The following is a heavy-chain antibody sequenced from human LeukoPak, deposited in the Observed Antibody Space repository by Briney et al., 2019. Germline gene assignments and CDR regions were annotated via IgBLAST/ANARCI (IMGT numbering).Heavy chain of an antibody. Sequence: SQTLSLTCTVSGGSIGSGGYYWSWIRQHPGKGLEWIGYIYYSGSTYYNPSLKSRVTISVDTSKNQFSLKLSSVTAADTAVYYCARASDRGGSHFDYWGQGTLVTVSS. CDR1: GGSIGSGGYY. CDR3: ARASDRGGSHFDY. J-gene: IGHJ4*02. D-gene: IGHD3-22*01. V-gene: IGHV4-31*03. CDR2: IYYSGST.